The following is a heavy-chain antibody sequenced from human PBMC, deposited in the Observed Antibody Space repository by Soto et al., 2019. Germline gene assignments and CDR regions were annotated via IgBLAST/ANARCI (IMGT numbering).Heavy chain of an antibody. D-gene: IGHD6-19*01. V-gene: IGHV4-39*02. J-gene: IGHJ5*02. Sequence: PSETLSLTCTVSGASTISSSYYWGWIRQPPGKGLEWIGSINYSGSTYYNPSLKSRVTISADTSKNQFSLKLRSVTAADTAVYYCARERLAVAGKGGWFDPWGQETLGTVPQ. CDR3: ARERLAVAGKGGWFDP. CDR2: INYSGST. CDR1: GASTISSSYY.